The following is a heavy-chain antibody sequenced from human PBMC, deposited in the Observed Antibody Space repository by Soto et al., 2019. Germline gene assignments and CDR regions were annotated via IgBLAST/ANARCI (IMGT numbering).Heavy chain of an antibody. CDR3: AKDNPTGHYFDY. CDR1: GFTFDDYA. J-gene: IGHJ4*02. D-gene: IGHD2-8*02. Sequence: EVQLVESGGGLVQPGRSLRLSCAASGFTFDDYAMHWVRQAPGKGLEWVSGISWNSGSIGYADSVKGRFTISRDNAKISLYLQMNSLRAEDTALYYCAKDNPTGHYFDYWGQGTLVTVSS. V-gene: IGHV3-9*01. CDR2: ISWNSGSI.